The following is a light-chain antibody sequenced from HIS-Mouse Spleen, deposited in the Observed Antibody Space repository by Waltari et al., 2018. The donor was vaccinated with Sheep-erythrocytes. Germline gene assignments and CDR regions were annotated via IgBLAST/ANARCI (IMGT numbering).Light chain of an antibody. V-gene: IGLV2-14*01. J-gene: IGLJ2*01. CDR3: SSYTSSSTQV. CDR2: EVS. Sequence: QSALTQPASVSGSPGQSITISCTGTSSDVGGYNYVSGYQQHPGKAPKLMIYEVSNRPSGVSNRFSGSKSGNTASLTISGLQAEDEADYYCSSYTSSSTQVFGGGTKLTVL. CDR1: SSDVGGYNY.